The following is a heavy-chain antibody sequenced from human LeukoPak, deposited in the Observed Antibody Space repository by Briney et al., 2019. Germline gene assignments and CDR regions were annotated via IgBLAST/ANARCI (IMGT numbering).Heavy chain of an antibody. V-gene: IGHV3-53*01. CDR2: IFSST. CDR1: GFTVSSNS. Sequence: GGSLRLSCTVSGFTVSSNSMSWVRQAPGKGLEWVSFIFSSTHYSDSVKGRFTISRDNSNNTLYLQMNSLRAEDTAVYYCARRAGAYSHPYDYWGQGTLVTVSS. D-gene: IGHD4/OR15-4a*01. J-gene: IGHJ4*02. CDR3: ARRAGAYSHPYDY.